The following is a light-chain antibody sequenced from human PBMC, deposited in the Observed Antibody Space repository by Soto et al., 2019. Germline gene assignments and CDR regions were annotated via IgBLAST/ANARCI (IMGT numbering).Light chain of an antibody. CDR2: APS. CDR3: QQSYSSPWT. V-gene: IGKV1-39*01. CDR1: QTISTY. Sequence: DIQMTQSPSSLSASIGDRVTITCRAIQTISTYLNWYQQQPGKAPKLLIYAPSTLQSGVPSRFSGSGSGTDFTLTISSLQPEDFAIYCCQQSYSSPWTFGQGTKVEIK. J-gene: IGKJ1*01.